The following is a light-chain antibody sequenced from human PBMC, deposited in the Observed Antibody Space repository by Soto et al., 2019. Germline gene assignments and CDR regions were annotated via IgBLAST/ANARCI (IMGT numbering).Light chain of an antibody. CDR3: QQYYSTPWT. CDR2: WAS. CDR1: QSVLYSSNNKNY. J-gene: IGKJ1*01. V-gene: IGKV4-1*01. Sequence: DIVMTQSPDSLAVSLGERATINCKSSQSVLYSSNNKNYLTWYQQKPGQPPKLLIYWASTRESGVPDRFSGRGSGTDFTLTISSLPAEDVAVYYCQQYYSTPWTFGQGTKVEIK.